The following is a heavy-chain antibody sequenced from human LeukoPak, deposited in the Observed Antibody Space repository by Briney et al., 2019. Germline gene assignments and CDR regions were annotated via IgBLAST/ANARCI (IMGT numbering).Heavy chain of an antibody. J-gene: IGHJ4*02. CDR1: GFTFSSYS. V-gene: IGHV3-21*01. CDR3: ARGSLTSSIAARTIYFDY. Sequence: PGGSLRLSCAASGFTFSSYSMNWVRQAPGKGLEWVSSISSSSSYIYYADSVKGRFTISRDNAKNSLYLQMNSLRAEDTAVYYCARGSLTSSIAARTIYFDYWGQGTLVTVSS. CDR2: ISSSSSYI. D-gene: IGHD6-6*01.